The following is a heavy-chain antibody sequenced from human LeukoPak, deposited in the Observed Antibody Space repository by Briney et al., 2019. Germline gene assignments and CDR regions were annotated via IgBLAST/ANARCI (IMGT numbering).Heavy chain of an antibody. V-gene: IGHV3-21*01. CDR2: ISSSSSYI. CDR3: ARDYDFRSAYNWFDP. Sequence: GGSLRLSCAASGFTFSSYSMNWVRQAPGKGLEWVSSISSSSSYIYYADSVKGRFTISRDNAKNSLYLQMNSLRAEDTAVYYCARDYDFRSAYNWFDPWGQGTLVTVSS. CDR1: GFTFSSYS. D-gene: IGHD3-3*01. J-gene: IGHJ5*02.